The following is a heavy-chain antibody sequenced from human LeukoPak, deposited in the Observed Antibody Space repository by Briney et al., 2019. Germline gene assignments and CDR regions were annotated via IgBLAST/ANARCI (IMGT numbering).Heavy chain of an antibody. Sequence: ASVKVSCKASGYTFTSYGISWVRQAPGQGLEWMGWISAHNGNTNYAQKLQGRVTMTTDTSTSTAYMELRSLRSDDTAVYYCARDQGGRQQWLVHYYYGMDVWGQGTTVTVSS. V-gene: IGHV1-18*01. CDR2: ISAHNGNT. CDR3: ARDQGGRQQWLVHYYYGMDV. J-gene: IGHJ6*02. D-gene: IGHD6-19*01. CDR1: GYTFTSYG.